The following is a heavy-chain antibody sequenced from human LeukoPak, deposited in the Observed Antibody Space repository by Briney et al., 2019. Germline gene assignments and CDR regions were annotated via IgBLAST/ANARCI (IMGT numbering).Heavy chain of an antibody. V-gene: IGHV3-7*04. Sequence: GGSLRLSCVASGFPFSSYWMTWVRQAPGKGLEWVANIKQDGSKKSYVDSVKGRFTISRDNAKNSLYLQMNSLRAEDTAIYYCTRVGYIDEGIDYWGQGTLVNVSS. CDR1: GFPFSSYW. CDR3: TRVGYIDEGIDY. J-gene: IGHJ4*02. CDR2: IKQDGSKK. D-gene: IGHD5-24*01.